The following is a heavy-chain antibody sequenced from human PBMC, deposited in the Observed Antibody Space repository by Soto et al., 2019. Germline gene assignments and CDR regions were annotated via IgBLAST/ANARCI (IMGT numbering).Heavy chain of an antibody. D-gene: IGHD2-15*01. Sequence: QITLKESGPTLVKPTQTLTLTCTFSGFSLSTSGVGVAWIRQPPGKALEWLALIYWDDDKRYRPSLESRLTITKHSSKNQVVLTMTNIASVDTATYYCAYLPCSGGSCSWFSFSGMDVWGQGTTVTVSS. CDR3: AYLPCSGGSCSWFSFSGMDV. V-gene: IGHV2-5*02. J-gene: IGHJ6*02. CDR2: IYWDDDK. CDR1: GFSLSTSGVG.